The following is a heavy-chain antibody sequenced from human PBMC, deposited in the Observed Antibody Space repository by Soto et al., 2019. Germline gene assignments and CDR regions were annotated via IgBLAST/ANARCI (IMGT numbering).Heavy chain of an antibody. Sequence: SETLSLTCTVSGGSISSGGYYWSWIRQHPGKGLEWIGYIYYSGSTYYNPSLKSRVTISVDTSKNQFSLKLSSVTAADTAVYYCARGPTYYDILTGYPFDYWGQGTLVTVSS. J-gene: IGHJ4*02. V-gene: IGHV4-31*03. D-gene: IGHD3-9*01. CDR3: ARGPTYYDILTGYPFDY. CDR1: GGSISSGGYY. CDR2: IYYSGST.